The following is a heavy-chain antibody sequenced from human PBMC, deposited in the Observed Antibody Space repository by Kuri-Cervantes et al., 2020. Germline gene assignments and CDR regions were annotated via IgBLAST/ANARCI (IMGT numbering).Heavy chain of an antibody. D-gene: IGHD6-19*01. CDR2: ISSSGSTI. CDR1: GFTFSSYE. Sequence: GESLKISCAASGFTFSSYEMNWVRQAPGKGLEWVSYISSSGSTIYYADSVKGRFTISRDNAKTSLYLQMNSLRAEDTAVYYCARRGSGWSFDYWGQGTLVTVSS. J-gene: IGHJ4*02. V-gene: IGHV3-48*03. CDR3: ARRGSGWSFDY.